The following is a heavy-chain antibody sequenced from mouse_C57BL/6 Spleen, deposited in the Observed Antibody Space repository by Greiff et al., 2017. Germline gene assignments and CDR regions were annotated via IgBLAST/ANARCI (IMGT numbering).Heavy chain of an antibody. Sequence: QVQLQQPGAELVMPGASVKLSCKASGYTFTSYWMHWVKQRPGQGLEWIGEIDPSDSYTNYNQKSKGKSTLTVDKSSSTAYMQLSSLTSEDSAVYYCARDYGSSYVGWYFDYWGQGTTLTVSS. CDR3: ARDYGSSYVGWYFDY. J-gene: IGHJ2*01. CDR2: IDPSDSYT. D-gene: IGHD1-1*01. V-gene: IGHV1-69*01. CDR1: GYTFTSYW.